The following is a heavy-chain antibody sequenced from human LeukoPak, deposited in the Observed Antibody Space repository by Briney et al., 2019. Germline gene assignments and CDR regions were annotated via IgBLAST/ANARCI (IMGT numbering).Heavy chain of an antibody. CDR1: GFTLSSYS. D-gene: IGHD4-17*01. J-gene: IGHJ3*02. Sequence: GGSLRLSCAASGFTLSSYSMNWVRQAPGKGLEWVSSISSSSSYIYYADSVKGRFTISRDNAKNSLYLQMNSLRAEDTAVYYCARARSDDYGDYDDAFDIWGQGTMVTVSS. CDR3: ARARSDDYGDYDDAFDI. V-gene: IGHV3-21*01. CDR2: ISSSSSYI.